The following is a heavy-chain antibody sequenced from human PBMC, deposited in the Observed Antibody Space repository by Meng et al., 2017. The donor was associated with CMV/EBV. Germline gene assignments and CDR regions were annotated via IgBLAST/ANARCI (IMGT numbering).Heavy chain of an antibody. J-gene: IGHJ6*02. D-gene: IGHD3-3*01. CDR2: IYYSGST. CDR3: ASTYDFWSGYYYYYYGMDV. V-gene: IGHV4-39*07. CDR1: GGSISSSSYY. Sequence: SETLSLTCTVSGGSISSSSYYWGWIRQPPGKGLEWIGSIYYSGSTYYNPSLKSQVTISVDTSKNQFSLKLSSVTAADTAVYYCASTYDFWSGYYYYYYGMDVWGQGTTVTVSS.